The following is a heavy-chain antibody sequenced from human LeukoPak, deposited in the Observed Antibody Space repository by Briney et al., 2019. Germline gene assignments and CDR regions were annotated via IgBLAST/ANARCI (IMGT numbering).Heavy chain of an antibody. V-gene: IGHV4-39*01. Sequence: SETLSLTCTVSGGSISSSSYYWGWIRQPPGKGLEWIGSIYYGGSTYYNPSLKSRVTISVDTSMNQFSLKLSFVTTADTAVYYCARALGYCSGGSCTRGYNWFDPWGQGTLVTVPS. CDR2: IYYGGST. J-gene: IGHJ5*02. D-gene: IGHD2-15*01. CDR3: ARALGYCSGGSCTRGYNWFDP. CDR1: GGSISSSSYY.